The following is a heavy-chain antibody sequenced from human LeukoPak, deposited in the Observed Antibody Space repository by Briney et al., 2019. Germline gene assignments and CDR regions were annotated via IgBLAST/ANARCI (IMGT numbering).Heavy chain of an antibody. J-gene: IGHJ4*02. Sequence: SETLSLTCTVSGGSISGYFWSWIRQPPGGGLEWIGYIHYSGSINYNPSLKSRVTISVDTSKNQFSLKLSSVPAADTAVYYCARHVPGSYNSGWYSFDYWGQGTLVTVSS. V-gene: IGHV4-59*12. CDR2: IHYSGSI. D-gene: IGHD6-19*01. CDR1: GGSISGYF. CDR3: ARHVPGSYNSGWYSFDY.